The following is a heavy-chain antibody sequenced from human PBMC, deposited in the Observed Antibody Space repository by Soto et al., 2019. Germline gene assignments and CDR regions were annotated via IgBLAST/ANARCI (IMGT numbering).Heavy chain of an antibody. CDR1: GYTFTSYT. CDR3: ARPYSYGSGNFNNMDV. CDR2: INPGNGNT. D-gene: IGHD3-10*01. Sequence: QVQLMQSGAEVKKPGASVKVSCKASGYTFTSYTMHWVRQAAGQRLEWMGWINPGNGNTKYSQKFQSRVTFTRDTSASTANMELSSLNSEDTAVYYCARPYSYGSGNFNNMDVWGQGTKVTVSS. V-gene: IGHV1-3*01. J-gene: IGHJ6*02.